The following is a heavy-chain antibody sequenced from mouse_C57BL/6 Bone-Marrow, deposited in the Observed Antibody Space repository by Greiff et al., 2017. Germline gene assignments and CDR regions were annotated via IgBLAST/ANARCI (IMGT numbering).Heavy chain of an antibody. J-gene: IGHJ1*03. CDR2: IYPRSGNT. Sequence: VQLVESGAELARPGASVKLSCKASGYTFTSYGISWVKQRTGQGLEWIGEIYPRSGNTYYNEKFKGKATLTADKSSSTAYMELRSLTSEDSAVYFCARDGNGNYRYFDVWGTGTTVTVSS. D-gene: IGHD2-1*01. CDR3: ARDGNGNYRYFDV. V-gene: IGHV1-81*01. CDR1: GYTFTSYG.